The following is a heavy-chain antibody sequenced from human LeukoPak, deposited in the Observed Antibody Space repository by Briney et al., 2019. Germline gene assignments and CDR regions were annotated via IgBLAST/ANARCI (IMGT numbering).Heavy chain of an antibody. CDR2: IYYSGST. V-gene: IGHV4-59*08. D-gene: IGHD3-22*01. Sequence: SETLSLTCTVPGGSISSYYWSWIPQPPGKGLEWIGYIYYSGSTNYNPSLKSRVTISVDTSKNQFSLKLSSVTAADTAVYYCARRSYYDSSGYYFEGTYFDYWGQGNLVTVSS. J-gene: IGHJ4*02. CDR1: GGSISSYY. CDR3: ARRSYYDSSGYYFEGTYFDY.